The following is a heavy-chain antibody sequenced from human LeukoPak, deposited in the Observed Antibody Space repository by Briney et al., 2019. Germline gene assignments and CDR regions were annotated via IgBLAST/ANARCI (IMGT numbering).Heavy chain of an antibody. CDR3: ARVYCSSASCYDDRGAFDY. CDR2: IYHSGTT. D-gene: IGHD2-2*01. J-gene: IGHJ4*02. V-gene: IGHV4-38-2*02. Sequence: SETLSLTCTDSGYSISSPNYWSWIRQPPGKGLEWIGNIYHSGTTYYNPSLKSRVTISVDTSKNQFSLNLSSVTAADTAIYFCARVYCSSASCYDDRGAFDYWGQGTLVTVSS. CDR1: GYSISSPNY.